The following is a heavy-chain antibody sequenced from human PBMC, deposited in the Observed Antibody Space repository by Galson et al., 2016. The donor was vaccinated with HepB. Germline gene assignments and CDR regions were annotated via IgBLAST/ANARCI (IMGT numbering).Heavy chain of an antibody. CDR2: ISGRDGRT. CDR3: AKGEVWGSRYFYGVDV. CDR1: GFTFTSYA. Sequence: SLRLSCAASGFTFTSYAMSWVRQAPGKGLEWVSGISGRDGRTYYADSVKGRFTISRDNSKNTLYLQINSLSAEDTAVYYCAKGEVWGSRYFYGVDVWGQGTTVTVSS. D-gene: IGHD7-27*01. V-gene: IGHV3-23*01. J-gene: IGHJ6*02.